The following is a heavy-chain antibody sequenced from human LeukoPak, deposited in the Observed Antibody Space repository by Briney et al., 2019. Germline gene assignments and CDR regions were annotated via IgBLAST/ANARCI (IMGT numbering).Heavy chain of an antibody. Sequence: GGSVRLSCAASGFTVSSNYMSGLRQAPGKGLEWVSVIYSGGSTYYADSVKGRFTISSDNSKNTLYLQLNSLRAEDTAVYYCAREMITFGGVIADYYYYGMDVWGQGTTVTVSS. CDR3: AREMITFGGVIADYYYYGMDV. V-gene: IGHV3-66*01. D-gene: IGHD3-16*02. CDR1: GFTVSSNY. CDR2: IYSGGST. J-gene: IGHJ6*02.